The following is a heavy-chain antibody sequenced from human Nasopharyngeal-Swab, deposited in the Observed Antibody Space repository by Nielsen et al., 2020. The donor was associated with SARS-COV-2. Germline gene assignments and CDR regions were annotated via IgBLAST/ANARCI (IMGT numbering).Heavy chain of an antibody. Sequence: SETLSLTCTVSGGSVSSGSYYWSWIRQPPGKGLEWIGYIYYSGSTNYNPSLKSRVTISVDTSKNQFSLKLSSVTAADTAVYYCARGEDSGIYYYAYWGQGTLVTVSS. V-gene: IGHV4-61*01. D-gene: IGHD1-26*01. CDR3: ARGEDSGIYYYAY. CDR2: IYYSGST. J-gene: IGHJ4*02. CDR1: GGSVSSGSYY.